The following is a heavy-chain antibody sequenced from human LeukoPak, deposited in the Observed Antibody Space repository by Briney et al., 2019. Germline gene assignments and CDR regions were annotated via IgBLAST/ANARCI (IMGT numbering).Heavy chain of an antibody. J-gene: IGHJ5*02. CDR3: ARRYGPYNWFDP. CDR2: IYPGDSDT. D-gene: IGHD4-17*01. CDR1: GYSFTSYW. Sequence: AASLMISSKGSGYSFTSYWIGWWRQMPGKGLEWMGIIYPGDSDTRYSPSFQGQVTISADKSISTAYLQWSSLKASDTAMYYCARRYGPYNWFDPWGQGTLVTVSS. V-gene: IGHV5-51*01.